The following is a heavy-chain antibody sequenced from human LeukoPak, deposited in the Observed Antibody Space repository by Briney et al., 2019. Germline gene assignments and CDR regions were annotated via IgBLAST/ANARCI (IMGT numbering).Heavy chain of an antibody. CDR1: GYTFTSYY. Sequence: GASVKVSCKASGYTFTSYYMHWVRQAPGQGLEWMGIINPSGGSTSYAQKFQGRVTMTRDTSTSTVYMELSSLRSEDTAVYYCARPLGSRGIVVVPAAIGYWGQGTLVTVSS. CDR2: INPSGGST. CDR3: ARPLGSRGIVVVPAAIGY. V-gene: IGHV1-46*01. J-gene: IGHJ4*02. D-gene: IGHD2-2*02.